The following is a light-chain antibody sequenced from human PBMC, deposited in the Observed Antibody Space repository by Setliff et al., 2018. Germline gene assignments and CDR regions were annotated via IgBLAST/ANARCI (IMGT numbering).Light chain of an antibody. Sequence: ALTQPRSVSGSPGQSVAISCTGTSSDVGGYNYVSWYQQHPGKAPKLIIYDVSKRPSGVPDRFSGSKSANTASLTISGLQGEDEADYYCCSYAGIYPSLYVFGGGTKGTV. J-gene: IGLJ1*01. CDR3: CSYAGIYPSLYV. V-gene: IGLV2-11*01. CDR1: SSDVGGYNY. CDR2: DVS.